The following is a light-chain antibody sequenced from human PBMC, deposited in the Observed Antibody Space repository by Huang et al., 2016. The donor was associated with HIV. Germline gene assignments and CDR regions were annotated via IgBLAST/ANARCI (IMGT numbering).Light chain of an antibody. CDR2: DTS. V-gene: IGKV3-11*01. CDR3: QQRSDWPRT. Sequence: ELVLTQSPATLSLSPGESAALFCRASHSLGGNLAWYQQRPGQAPRLLIYDTSNRATGNPARFTGRGAGTDYTLTISGLEPEDFAVDYCQQRSDWPRTFGGGTKVDIK. J-gene: IGKJ4*01. CDR1: HSLGGN.